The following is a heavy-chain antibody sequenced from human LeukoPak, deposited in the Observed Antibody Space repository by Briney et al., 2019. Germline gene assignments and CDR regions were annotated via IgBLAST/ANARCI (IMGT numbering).Heavy chain of an antibody. CDR3: ARVHPSGSYYFDY. V-gene: IGHV1-2*02. Sequence: ASVKVSCKASGYTFTGYYMHWVRQAPGQGLEWMGWLNPNSGGTNYAQRFQDRVTMTRGTSISTAYMELSRLRSDDTAVYFCARVHPSGSYYFDYWGQGTLVTVSS. D-gene: IGHD1-26*01. J-gene: IGHJ4*02. CDR2: LNPNSGGT. CDR1: GYTFTGYY.